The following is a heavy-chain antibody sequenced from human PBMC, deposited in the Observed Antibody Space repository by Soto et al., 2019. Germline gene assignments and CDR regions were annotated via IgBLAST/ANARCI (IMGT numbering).Heavy chain of an antibody. CDR3: TNGAPYHTGADY. J-gene: IGHJ4*02. V-gene: IGHV3-9*01. CDR2: ISYNSGSI. D-gene: IGHD1-1*01. CDR1: GFTFSEYA. Sequence: VQLVESGGGLAQPGKSLRLSCVASGFTFSEYAMHWVRQAPGKGLEWVSGISYNSGSIGYAASVKGRFSVSSDNDKKSLYLQIDNLRPEDTAFYYCTNGAPYHTGADYWGQGTLVTVSS.